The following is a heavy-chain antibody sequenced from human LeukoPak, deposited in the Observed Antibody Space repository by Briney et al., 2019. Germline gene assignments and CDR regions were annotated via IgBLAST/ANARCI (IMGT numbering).Heavy chain of an antibody. CDR3: GRGLNGADRAGVGC. CDR1: GFTFSSYA. Sequence: GGSLRLSCAASGFTFSSYAMSWVRQAPGKGLEWVSAISGSGGSTYYADSVKGRFTISRDNSKNTLYLQMNSLETGDTAVYYCGRGLNGADRAGVGCWGQGTLVTVSS. CDR2: ISGSGGST. J-gene: IGHJ4*02. V-gene: IGHV3-23*01. D-gene: IGHD4-17*01.